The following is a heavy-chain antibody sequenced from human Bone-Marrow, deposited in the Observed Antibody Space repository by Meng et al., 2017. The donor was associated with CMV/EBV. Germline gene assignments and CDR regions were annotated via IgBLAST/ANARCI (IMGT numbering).Heavy chain of an antibody. D-gene: IGHD1-26*01. CDR1: GYTFTGYY. V-gene: IGHV1-2*02. CDR3: ARVPAWSGSYDDLDY. Sequence: ASVKVSCKASGYTFTGYYMHWVRQAPGQGLEWMGWINPNSGGTNYAQKLQGRVTMTRDTSISTAYMELSRLRSDDTAVYYCARVPAWSGSYDDLDYWGQGTLVTVSS. CDR2: INPNSGGT. J-gene: IGHJ4*02.